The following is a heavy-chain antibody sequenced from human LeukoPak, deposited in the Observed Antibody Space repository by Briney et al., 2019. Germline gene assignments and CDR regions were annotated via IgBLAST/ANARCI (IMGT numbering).Heavy chain of an antibody. CDR2: IRASGGTA. CDR1: GFTFSSYA. CDR3: ARHLSGVTGYTYGRGIDY. J-gene: IGHJ4*02. D-gene: IGHD5-18*01. V-gene: IGHV3-23*01. Sequence: PGGSLRLSCSASGFTFSSYAMSWVRQAPGKGLEWVSAIRASGGTAYYADSVKGRFTISRDNAKTSLYLQMNSLRAEDTAVYYCARHLSGVTGYTYGRGIDYWGQGTLVTVSS.